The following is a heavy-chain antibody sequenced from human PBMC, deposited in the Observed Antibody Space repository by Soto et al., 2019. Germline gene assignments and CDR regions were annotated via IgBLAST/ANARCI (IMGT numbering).Heavy chain of an antibody. J-gene: IGHJ5*02. CDR2: TYYRSKWYN. V-gene: IGHV6-1*01. CDR3: ARAAAGKLELLRPNWFDP. Sequence: PSQTLSLTCAISGDSVSSNSAAWNWIRQSPSRGLEWLGRTYYRSKWYNDYAVSVKSRITINPDTSKNQFSLQLNSATHEDTAVYYCARAAAGKLELLRPNWFDPWGQGTLVTVSS. CDR1: GDSVSSNSAA. D-gene: IGHD1-7*01.